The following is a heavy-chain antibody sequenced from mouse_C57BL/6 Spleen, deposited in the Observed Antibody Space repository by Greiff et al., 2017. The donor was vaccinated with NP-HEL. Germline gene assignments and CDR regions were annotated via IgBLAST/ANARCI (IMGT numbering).Heavy chain of an antibody. D-gene: IGHD2-1*01. CDR3: ARRGDGNLDY. Sequence: EVHLVESGGDLVKPGGSLKLSCAASGFTFSSYGMSWVRQTPDKRLEWVATISSGGSYTYYPDSVKGRFTISRDNAKNTLYLQMSSLKSEDTAMYYCARRGDGNLDYWGQGTTLTVSS. J-gene: IGHJ2*01. V-gene: IGHV5-6*01. CDR2: ISSGGSYT. CDR1: GFTFSSYG.